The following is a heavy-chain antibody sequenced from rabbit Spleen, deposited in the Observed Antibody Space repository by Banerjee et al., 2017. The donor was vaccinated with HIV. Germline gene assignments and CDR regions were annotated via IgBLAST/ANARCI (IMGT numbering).Heavy chain of an antibody. CDR1: GFSFSSGYD. V-gene: IGHV1S40*01. D-gene: IGHD2-1*01. CDR2: IYTGNGKN. CDR3: ARGRANGGADAFDP. Sequence: QSLEESGGGLVKPGASLTLICTASGFSFSSGYDMSWVRQAPGKGLEWIGFIYTGNGKNYYASWAKGRFTISKTSSTTVTLQLTSLTVADTSTYFCARGRANGGADAFDPWGPGTLVTVS. J-gene: IGHJ2*01.